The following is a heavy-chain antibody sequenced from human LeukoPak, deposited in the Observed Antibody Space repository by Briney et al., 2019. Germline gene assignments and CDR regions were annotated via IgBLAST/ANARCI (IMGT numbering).Heavy chain of an antibody. CDR2: VSGSGNT. Sequence: GGSLRLSCAASGFTFSGYAVNWVRQAPGKGLEWVSAVSGSGNTYYADSVKGRFTISRDNSKNTLYLQMNSLRAEDTAVYYCAKEEQWLATYYFDYWGQGTLVTVSS. CDR1: GFTFSGYA. D-gene: IGHD6-19*01. CDR3: AKEEQWLATYYFDY. V-gene: IGHV3-23*01. J-gene: IGHJ4*02.